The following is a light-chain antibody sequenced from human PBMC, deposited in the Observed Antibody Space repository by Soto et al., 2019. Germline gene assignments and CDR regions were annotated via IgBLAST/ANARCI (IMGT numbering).Light chain of an antibody. CDR3: SSYTSINTYV. CDR2: DVT. V-gene: IGLV2-14*01. CDR1: SSDVGGYNF. Sequence: QSALTQPASVSGSPGQSITISCTGNSSDVGGYNFVSWYQQHPDKAPKLMIYDVTNRPSGVSNRFSGSKSGNTASLTISGLQAEDEADYYCSSYTSINTYVFGTGTKVTVL. J-gene: IGLJ1*01.